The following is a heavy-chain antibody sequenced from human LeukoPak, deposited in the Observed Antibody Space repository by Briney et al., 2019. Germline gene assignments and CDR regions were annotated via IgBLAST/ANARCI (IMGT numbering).Heavy chain of an antibody. D-gene: IGHD3-22*01. CDR1: GFTFSNYW. J-gene: IGHJ4*02. Sequence: PGGSLRLSCAASGFTFSNYWMHWVRQAPGKGPVWVSRLNSDGNITTYADSAKGRFTISRDNSKNTLSLQMNSLRAEDTAIYYCAKMTDSSGYYPFDYWGQGTLVTVSS. V-gene: IGHV3-74*01. CDR2: LNSDGNIT. CDR3: AKMTDSSGYYPFDY.